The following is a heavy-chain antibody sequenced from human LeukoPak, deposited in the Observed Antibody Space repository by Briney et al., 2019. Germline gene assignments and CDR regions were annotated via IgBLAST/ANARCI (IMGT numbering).Heavy chain of an antibody. CDR1: GGSISSSSYY. V-gene: IGHV4-39*07. Sequence: PSETLSLTCTVSGGSISSSSYYWGWIRQPPGKGLEWIGSIYYSGSTYYNPSLKSRVTISVDTSKNQFSLKLSSVTAADTAVYYCARRVGSGSYYLPRYFDLWGRGTLVTVSS. CDR2: IYYSGST. D-gene: IGHD3-10*01. J-gene: IGHJ2*01. CDR3: ARRVGSGSYYLPRYFDL.